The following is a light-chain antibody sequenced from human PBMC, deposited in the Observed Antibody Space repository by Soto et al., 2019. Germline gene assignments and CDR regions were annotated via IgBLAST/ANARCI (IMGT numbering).Light chain of an antibody. CDR2: GAS. CDR3: QQYEAVVT. Sequence: EIVLTQSPGTLSLSPGERATLSCRASQSLTNNYFDWYQQKPGRALRLLIDGASTRATSIPDRFSGSGSGTDFTLTISRLEPEDVEQYYCQQYEAVVTFGQGTKVEI. J-gene: IGKJ1*01. CDR1: QSLTNNY. V-gene: IGKV3-20*01.